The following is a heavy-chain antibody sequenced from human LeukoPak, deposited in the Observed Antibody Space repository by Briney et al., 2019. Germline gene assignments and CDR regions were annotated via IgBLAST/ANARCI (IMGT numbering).Heavy chain of an antibody. V-gene: IGHV3-23*01. Sequence: GGSLRLSCAASGFTFSSYAMSWVRQAPGKGLEWVLAISGSGGSTYYADSVKGRFTISRDNSKNSLYLQMNSLRAEDTAVYYSANGYRPFVSVFDYWGQGTLVTVSS. CDR2: ISGSGGST. CDR1: GFTFSSYA. D-gene: IGHD3-22*01. J-gene: IGHJ4*02. CDR3: ANGYRPFVSVFDY.